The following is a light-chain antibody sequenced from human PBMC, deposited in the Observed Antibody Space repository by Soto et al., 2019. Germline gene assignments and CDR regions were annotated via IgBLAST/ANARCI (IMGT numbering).Light chain of an antibody. CDR3: SSYTSSSLVV. Sequence: QSVLTQPASVSGSPGQSITISCTGTSSDVGGYNYVSWYQQHPGKAPQLMIYDVSNRPSGVSNRFSGSKSGNTASLTISGLQAEDEDDYYCSSYTSSSLVVFGGGTQLTVL. CDR2: DVS. J-gene: IGLJ2*01. CDR1: SSDVGGYNY. V-gene: IGLV2-14*01.